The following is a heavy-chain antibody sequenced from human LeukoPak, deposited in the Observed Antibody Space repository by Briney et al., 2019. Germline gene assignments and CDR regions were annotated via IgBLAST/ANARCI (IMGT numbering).Heavy chain of an antibody. CDR3: ARNPLPAASGWFDP. CDR1: GYTFTSYG. V-gene: IGHV1-18*04. J-gene: IGHJ5*02. CDR2: ISAYNGNT. D-gene: IGHD2-2*01. Sequence: ASVKVSCKASGYTFTSYGISWVRQAPGQGLEWMGWISAYNGNTNYAQKLQGSVTMTTDTSTSTAYMELRSLRSDDTAVYYCARNPLPAASGWFDPWGQGTLVTVSS.